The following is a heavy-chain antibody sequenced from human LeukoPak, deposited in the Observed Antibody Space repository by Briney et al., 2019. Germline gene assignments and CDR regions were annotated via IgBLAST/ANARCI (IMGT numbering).Heavy chain of an antibody. Sequence: ASVKVSFKASGYTFINYGINWVRPAPGQGLEWMGWISAYSGNTNYAQKLQGRVTMTTDTSTTTAYMELRSLRSDDTAVYYCAGARSGEPYYYGMDVWGRGTTVTVSS. J-gene: IGHJ6*02. D-gene: IGHD3-3*01. V-gene: IGHV1-18*01. CDR2: ISAYSGNT. CDR3: AGARSGEPYYYGMDV. CDR1: GYTFINYG.